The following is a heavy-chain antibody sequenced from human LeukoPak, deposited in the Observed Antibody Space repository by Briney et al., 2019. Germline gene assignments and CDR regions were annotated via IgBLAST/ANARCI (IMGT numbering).Heavy chain of an antibody. V-gene: IGHV4-4*08. CDR3: ARRNDFDI. J-gene: IGHJ3*02. CDR2: IYSSETT. Sequence: SETLSLTCTVSGGSITGYHWSWIRQPPGKGLEWIGYIYSSETTNYKPSLKSRVTISADTSKNQFSLKLTSVTAADTAIYYCARRNDFDIWGQGTMVTVSS. CDR1: GGSITGYH.